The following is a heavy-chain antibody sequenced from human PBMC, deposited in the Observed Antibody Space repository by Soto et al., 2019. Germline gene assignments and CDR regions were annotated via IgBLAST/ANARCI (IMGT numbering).Heavy chain of an antibody. CDR3: ARGGVATMRGYFDY. Sequence: QVQLVESGGGVVQPGRSLRLSCAASGFTFSSYGMHWVRQAPGKGLEWVAVIWYDGSNKYYADSVKGRFTISRDNSKNTLYLQMNSLRAEDTAVYYCARGGVATMRGYFDYWGQGTLVTVSS. J-gene: IGHJ4*02. D-gene: IGHD5-12*01. CDR2: IWYDGSNK. CDR1: GFTFSSYG. V-gene: IGHV3-33*01.